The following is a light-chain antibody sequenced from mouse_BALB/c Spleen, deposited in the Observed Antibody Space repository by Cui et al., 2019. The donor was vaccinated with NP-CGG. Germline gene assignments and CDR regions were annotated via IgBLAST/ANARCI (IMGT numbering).Light chain of an antibody. CDR3: ALWYSNHWV. CDR1: TGAVTTSNY. Sequence: QAVLTQESALTTAPGETVTLTCRSNTGAVTTSNYANWVQEKPDHLFNGLIGGTNNRAPGVPARFSGSLIGDKAALTITGAQTEDEAMYFCALWYSNHWVFGGGTKLTVL. V-gene: IGLV1*01. CDR2: GTN. J-gene: IGLJ1*01.